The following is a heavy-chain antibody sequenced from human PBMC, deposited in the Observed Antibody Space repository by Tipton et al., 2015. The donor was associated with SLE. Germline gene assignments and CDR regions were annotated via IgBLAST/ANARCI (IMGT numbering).Heavy chain of an antibody. V-gene: IGHV4-61*02. CDR1: GGSISGSNYY. Sequence: TLSLTCTVSGGSISGSNYYWAWIRQPAGRGLEWLGRIYTSERTNYSPSLKSRVTISVDTSKNQFSLKLRSVTAADTAVYYCASQPYCSGGICYSDFDSWGQGTLVTVSS. D-gene: IGHD2-15*01. CDR3: ASQPYCSGGICYSDFDS. J-gene: IGHJ4*02. CDR2: IYTSERT.